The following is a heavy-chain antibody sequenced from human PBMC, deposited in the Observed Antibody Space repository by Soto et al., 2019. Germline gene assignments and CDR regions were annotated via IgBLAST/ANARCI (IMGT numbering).Heavy chain of an antibody. CDR1: GFTFSSYG. V-gene: IGHV3-30*18. CDR2: ISYDGSNK. CDR3: AKDGVVAGNGGDAFDI. D-gene: IGHD6-19*01. J-gene: IGHJ3*02. Sequence: GGSLRLSCAASGFTFSSYGMHWVRQAPGKGLEWVAVISYDGSNKYYADSVKGRFTISRDNSKNTLYLQMNSLRAEDTAVYYCAKDGVVAGNGGDAFDIWGQGTMVTVSS.